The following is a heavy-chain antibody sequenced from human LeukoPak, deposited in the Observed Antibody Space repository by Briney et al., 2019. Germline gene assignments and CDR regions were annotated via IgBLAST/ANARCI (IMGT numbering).Heavy chain of an antibody. J-gene: IGHJ4*02. CDR3: ARAVVGADFDY. V-gene: IGHV3-74*01. CDR1: GFTFSSYW. D-gene: IGHD1-26*01. CDR2: INSDGSST. Sequence: GGSLRLSCAASGFTFSSYWMHWVRQAPGKGLVWVSRINSDGSSTGYADSVKGRFTISRDNAKNTLYLQMNSLRAEDTAVYYCARAVVGADFDYWGQGTLVTVSS.